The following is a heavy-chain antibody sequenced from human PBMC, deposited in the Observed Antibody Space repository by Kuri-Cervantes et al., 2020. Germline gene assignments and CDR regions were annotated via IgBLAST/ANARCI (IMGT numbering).Heavy chain of an antibody. V-gene: IGHV4-59*01. CDR1: GDSISPYY. J-gene: IGHJ4*02. D-gene: IGHD2-21*01. CDR3: ARALRPYYYFDY. Sequence: SETLSLTCTVSGDSISPYYWSWIRQPPGRGLEWIGYIYYSGSTNYNPSLKSRVTISVDTSKNQFSLKLTSVTAADTAVYYCARALRPYYYFDYWGQGTLVTVSS. CDR2: IYYSGST.